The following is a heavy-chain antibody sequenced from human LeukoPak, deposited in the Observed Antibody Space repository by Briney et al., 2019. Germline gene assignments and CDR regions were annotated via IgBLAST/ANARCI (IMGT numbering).Heavy chain of an antibody. V-gene: IGHV3-30*18. CDR2: ISYDGSNK. J-gene: IGHJ4*02. CDR1: GFTFSSYG. CDR3: AKGRGSGCYRYYFDY. Sequence: GRSLRLSCAASGFTFSSYGIHWVRQAPGKGLEWVAVISYDGSNKYYADSVKGRFTISRDNSKNTLDLPMDSLRAEGAAVYYWAKGRGSGCYRYYFDYWGQGTLVTVSS. D-gene: IGHD1-26*01.